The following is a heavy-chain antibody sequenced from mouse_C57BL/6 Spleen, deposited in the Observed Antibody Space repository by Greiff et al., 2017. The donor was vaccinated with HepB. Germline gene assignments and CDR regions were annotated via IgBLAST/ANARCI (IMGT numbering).Heavy chain of an antibody. V-gene: IGHV1-52*01. CDR1: GYTFTSYW. J-gene: IGHJ2*01. CDR2: IDPSDSET. CDR3: ARRYGSSLYYFDY. Sequence: VKLQQPGAELVRPGSSVKLSCKASGYTFTSYWMHWVKQRPIQGLEWIGNIDPSDSETHYNQKFKDKATLTVDKSSSTAYMQLSSLTSEDSAVYYCARRYGSSLYYFDYWGQGTTLTVSS. D-gene: IGHD1-1*01.